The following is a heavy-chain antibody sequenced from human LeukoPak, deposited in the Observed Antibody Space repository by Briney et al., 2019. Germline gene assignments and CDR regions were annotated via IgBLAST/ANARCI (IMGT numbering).Heavy chain of an antibody. J-gene: IGHJ5*02. D-gene: IGHD3-10*01. Sequence: GGSLRLSCAASGFTVSSKYMNWVRQAPGKGLEWASSISTSGSSTWHADSVKGRFTISRDNAKNSVLLQMTNLRVDDTAVYYCGRDFLGESGAGGPWGQGILVTVSS. CDR2: ISTSGSST. CDR3: GRDFLGESGAGGP. V-gene: IGHV3-21*01. CDR1: GFTVSSKY.